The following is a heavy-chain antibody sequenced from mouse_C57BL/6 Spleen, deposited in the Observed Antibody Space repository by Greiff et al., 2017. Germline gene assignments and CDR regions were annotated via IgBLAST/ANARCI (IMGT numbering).Heavy chain of an antibody. Sequence: VQLQQSGTVLARPGASVKMSCKTSGYTFTSYWMHWVKQRPGQGLEWIGAIYPGNSDTSYNQKFKGKAKLTAVTSASTAYMELSSLTNEDSAVYYCTRSIAVVPSFAYWGQGTLVTVSA. CDR1: GYTFTSYW. J-gene: IGHJ3*01. CDR3: TRSIAVVPSFAY. CDR2: IYPGNSDT. V-gene: IGHV1-5*01. D-gene: IGHD1-1*01.